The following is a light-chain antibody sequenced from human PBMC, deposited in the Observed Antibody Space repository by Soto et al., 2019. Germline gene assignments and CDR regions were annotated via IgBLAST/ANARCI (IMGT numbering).Light chain of an antibody. CDR1: SSNVGGYNF. V-gene: IGLV2-11*01. CDR2: DVT. CDR3: CSYAGTYIHYV. Sequence: QSALTQPRSVSGSPGQSVTISCTGTSSNVGGYNFVSWYQQHPGKAPKLMISDVTYRPSGVPDRFSGSKSGNTASLTISGLQPEDEADYYCCSYAGTYIHYVFGSGTKLTVL. J-gene: IGLJ1*01.